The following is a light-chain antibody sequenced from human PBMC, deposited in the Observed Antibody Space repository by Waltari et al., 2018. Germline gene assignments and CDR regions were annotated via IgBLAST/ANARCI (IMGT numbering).Light chain of an antibody. J-gene: IGLJ2*01. CDR2: DKD. Sequence: QSVLTQPPSVSAAPGQKVTISCSGSTSNIGSYYVSWYHQLPGAAPKLLIYDKDKRPSGIPDRFSASKSGTSATLGITGLQTGDEADYYCATWDNSLTEVVFGGGTKLTVL. CDR3: ATWDNSLTEVV. CDR1: TSNIGSYY. V-gene: IGLV1-51*01.